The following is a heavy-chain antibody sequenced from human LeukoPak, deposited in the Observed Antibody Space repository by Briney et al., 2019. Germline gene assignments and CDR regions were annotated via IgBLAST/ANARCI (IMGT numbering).Heavy chain of an antibody. CDR1: EFTFSEYS. Sequence: GGSLRLSCAASEFTFSEYSMNWVRQAPGKGLEWVASISSTSTYIYYADSVTGRFTISRDNAKNSLYLQMNSLRAEDTAVYYCARGVRDGYSFGFYFDYWGQGALVTVSS. CDR2: ISSTSTYI. V-gene: IGHV3-21*01. J-gene: IGHJ4*02. CDR3: ARGVRDGYSFGFYFDY. D-gene: IGHD5-12*01.